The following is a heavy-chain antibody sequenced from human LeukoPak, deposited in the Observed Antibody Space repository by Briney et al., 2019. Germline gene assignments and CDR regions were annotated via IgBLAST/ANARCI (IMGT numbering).Heavy chain of an antibody. CDR2: ISGSGGST. D-gene: IGHD5-24*01. J-gene: IGHJ4*02. Sequence: PGGSLRLSCAAPGFTFSSHAMSWGRQAPGKGLEWVSAISGSGGSTYYADSVTGRFTISRDNSKNTLYLQMNSLRAEDTAVYYCAKDTAMEMALDYWGQGTLVTVSS. V-gene: IGHV3-23*01. CDR1: GFTFSSHA. CDR3: AKDTAMEMALDY.